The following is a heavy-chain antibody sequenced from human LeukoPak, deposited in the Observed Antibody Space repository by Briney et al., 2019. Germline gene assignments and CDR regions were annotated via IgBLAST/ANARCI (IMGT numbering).Heavy chain of an antibody. V-gene: IGHV3-30*18. CDR1: GFTFSSYG. CDR3: AKFHYYYGSGSYQPFDY. Sequence: GGSLRLSCAASGFTFSSYGMHWVRQAPGKGLEWVAVISYDGSNKYYAGSVKGRFTISRDNSKNTLYLQMNSLRAEDTAVYYCAKFHYYYGSGSYQPFDYWGQGTLVTVSS. J-gene: IGHJ4*02. D-gene: IGHD3-10*01. CDR2: ISYDGSNK.